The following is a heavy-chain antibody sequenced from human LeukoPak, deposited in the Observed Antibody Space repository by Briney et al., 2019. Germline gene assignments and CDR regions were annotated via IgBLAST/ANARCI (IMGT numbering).Heavy chain of an antibody. V-gene: IGHV1-69*13. Sequence: ASVKVSCKASGGTFSSYAISWVRQAPGQGLEWMGGIIPIFGTANYAQKFQGSVTITADESTSTAYMELSSLRSEDTAVYYCARVLGFDSSGYLDYWGQGTLVTVSS. CDR1: GGTFSSYA. J-gene: IGHJ4*02. CDR2: IIPIFGTA. CDR3: ARVLGFDSSGYLDY. D-gene: IGHD3-22*01.